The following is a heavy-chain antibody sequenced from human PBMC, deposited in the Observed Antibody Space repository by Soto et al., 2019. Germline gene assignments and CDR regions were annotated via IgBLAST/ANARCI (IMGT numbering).Heavy chain of an antibody. CDR2: IIPILGIA. J-gene: IGHJ4*02. Sequence: SVKVSCKASGGTFSSYTISWVRQAPGQGLEWMGRIIPILGIANYAQKFQGRVTITADKSTSTAYMELSSLRSEDTAVYYCAREIHGDYAHDYWGQGTLVTVSS. CDR3: AREIHGDYAHDY. CDR1: GGTFSSYT. V-gene: IGHV1-69*04. D-gene: IGHD4-17*01.